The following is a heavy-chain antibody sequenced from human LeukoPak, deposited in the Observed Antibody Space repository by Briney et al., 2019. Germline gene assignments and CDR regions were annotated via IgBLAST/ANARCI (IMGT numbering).Heavy chain of an antibody. V-gene: IGHV2-26*01. CDR1: GFSLSNARMG. J-gene: IGHJ4*02. Sequence: SGPTLVNPTETLTLTCTVSGFSLSNARMGVSWIRQPPGKALEWLAHIFSNDEKSYSTSLKSRLTISKDTSKSQVVLTMTNMDPVDTATYYCARTHYDILTGYFHFDYWGQGTLVTVSS. D-gene: IGHD3-9*01. CDR3: ARTHYDILTGYFHFDY. CDR2: IFSNDEK.